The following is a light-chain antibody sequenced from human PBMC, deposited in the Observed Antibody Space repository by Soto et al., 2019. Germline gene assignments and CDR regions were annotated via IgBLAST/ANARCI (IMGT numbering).Light chain of an antibody. CDR2: GAS. CDR3: QHYGSSGT. J-gene: IGKJ3*01. V-gene: IGKV3-20*01. CDR1: QSVSNNY. Sequence: EILLTQSPGTLSLSPGERATLSCGASQSVSNNYLAWYQQQPGHAPRLLIYGASNRATGIPDRLSGSGSGTDFTLTISRLEPEDFSVYYCQHYGSSGTFGPGTKVDIK.